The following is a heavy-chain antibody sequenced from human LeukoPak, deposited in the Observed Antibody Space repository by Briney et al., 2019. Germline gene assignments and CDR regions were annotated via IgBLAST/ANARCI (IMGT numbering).Heavy chain of an antibody. CDR1: GYSFTTYW. V-gene: IGHV5-51*01. Sequence: GESLKISCKGSGYSFTTYWIAWVRQLPGKGLEWMGIIYPGDSDTRYSPSFQGQVTISADKSISTAYLQWSSLKASDTAMYYCARLGWSDAFDIWGQGTMVTVSS. CDR2: IYPGDSDT. D-gene: IGHD3-3*01. CDR3: ARLGWSDAFDI. J-gene: IGHJ3*02.